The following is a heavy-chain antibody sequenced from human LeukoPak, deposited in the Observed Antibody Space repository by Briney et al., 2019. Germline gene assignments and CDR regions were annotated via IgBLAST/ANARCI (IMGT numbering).Heavy chain of an antibody. CDR2: IIPIFGIA. CDR1: GGTFISYA. V-gene: IGHV1-69*04. D-gene: IGHD3-10*01. J-gene: IGHJ4*02. Sequence: SVKVSCKASGGTFISYAISWVRQAPGQGLEWMGRIIPIFGIANYAQKFQGRVTITADKSTSTAYMELSSLRSEDTAVYYCARLWFGESTFDYWGQGTLVTVSS. CDR3: ARLWFGESTFDY.